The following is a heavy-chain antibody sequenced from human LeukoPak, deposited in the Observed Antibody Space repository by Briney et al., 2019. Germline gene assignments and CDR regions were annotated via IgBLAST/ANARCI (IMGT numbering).Heavy chain of an antibody. J-gene: IGHJ6*02. CDR2: IYHSGST. CDR1: GGSISSGGYS. V-gene: IGHV4-30-2*01. CDR3: ARGFEYQLLFDYYGMDV. Sequence: PSETLSLTCAVSGGSISSGGYSWSWIRQPPGKGLEWIGYIYHSGSTYYNPSLKSRVTISVDTSKNQFSLKLSSVTAADTAVYYCARGFEYQLLFDYYGMDVWGQGTTVTVSS. D-gene: IGHD2-2*01.